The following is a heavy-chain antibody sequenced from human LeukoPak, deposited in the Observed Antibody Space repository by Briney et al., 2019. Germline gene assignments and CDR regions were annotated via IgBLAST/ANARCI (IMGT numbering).Heavy chain of an antibody. D-gene: IGHD6-13*01. V-gene: IGHV3-30*18. CDR3: VKEQSSTWYRVADY. Sequence: GGSLRLSCAASGFSFTNAGKLGVRQAPGKGLEWVAVITYDGSEIHYGDSVRGRFTISRDISKNTLHLQMNSLRREDTALYYCVKEQSSTWYRVADYCGQGTLVTVSS. CDR1: GFSFTNAG. J-gene: IGHJ4*02. CDR2: ITYDGSEI.